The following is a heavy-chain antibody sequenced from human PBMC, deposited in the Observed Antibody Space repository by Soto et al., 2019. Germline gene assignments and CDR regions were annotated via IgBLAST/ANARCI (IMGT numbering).Heavy chain of an antibody. D-gene: IGHD6-13*01. CDR3: AREVSSSWYDGYYGMDV. Sequence: EVQLVESGGGLVQPGGSLRLSCAASGFTFSSYWMHWVRQAPGKGLVWVSRINSDGSSTSYADSVKGRFTISRDNAKNTLYLQMNSLRAEDTAVYHCAREVSSSWYDGYYGMDVWGQGTTVTVSS. J-gene: IGHJ6*02. CDR2: INSDGSST. CDR1: GFTFSSYW. V-gene: IGHV3-74*01.